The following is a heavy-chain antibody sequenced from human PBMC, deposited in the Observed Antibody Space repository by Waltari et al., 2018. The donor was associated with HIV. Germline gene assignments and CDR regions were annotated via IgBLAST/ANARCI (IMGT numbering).Heavy chain of an antibody. CDR1: GFTFSSYW. CDR3: ARGGFYGSGSKVN. Sequence: ASSGFTFSSYWMSWVCQAPGKGLEWVANIKQDGSEKYYVDSVNGRFTISRNNAENSLYLQMNSLRAEDTAVYYCARGGFYGSGSKVNWGQGTLVTVSS. D-gene: IGHD3-10*01. J-gene: IGHJ4*02. CDR2: IKQDGSEK. V-gene: IGHV3-7*04.